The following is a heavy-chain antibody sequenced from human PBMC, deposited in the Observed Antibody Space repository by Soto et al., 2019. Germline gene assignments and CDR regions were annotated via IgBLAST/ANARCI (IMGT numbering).Heavy chain of an antibody. CDR1: GYTFTSYG. V-gene: IGHV1-18*01. D-gene: IGHD6-19*01. Sequence: ASVKVSCKASGYTFTSYGISWVRQAPGQGLEWMGWISAYNGNTNYAQKLQGRVTMTTDTSTSTAYMELRSLRSDDTAVYYCARDRGGWYFGYYYYGMDVWGQGTTVTVSS. J-gene: IGHJ6*02. CDR2: ISAYNGNT. CDR3: ARDRGGWYFGYYYYGMDV.